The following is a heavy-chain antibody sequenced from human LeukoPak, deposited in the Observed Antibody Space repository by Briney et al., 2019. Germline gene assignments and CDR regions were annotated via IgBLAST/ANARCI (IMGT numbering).Heavy chain of an antibody. D-gene: IGHD6-19*01. CDR1: GGSIRSNY. V-gene: IGHV4-59*01. CDR2: VYDTGST. Sequence: SETLSLTCTVSGGSIRSNYWSWLRQPPGKGLEWIGYVYDTGSTNYNRSLRRRVTISVDTTRNRFSLRLSSVTAADTAVYFCARDYRGFTPGWFDDWGQGTRVTVSS. CDR3: ARDYRGFTPGWFDD. J-gene: IGHJ4*02.